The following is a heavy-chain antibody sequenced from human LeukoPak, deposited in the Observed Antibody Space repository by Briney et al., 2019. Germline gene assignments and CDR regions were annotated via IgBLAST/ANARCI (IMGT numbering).Heavy chain of an antibody. V-gene: IGHV4-34*01. Sequence: SEALSLTCTVSGGSISSYYWGWIRQPPGKGLEWIGEINHSGSTNYNPSLKSRVTISVDTSKNQFSLKLSSVTAADTAVYYCAREVDTAMVTYWGQGTLVTVSS. CDR1: GGSISSYY. D-gene: IGHD5-18*01. J-gene: IGHJ4*02. CDR3: AREVDTAMVTY. CDR2: INHSGST.